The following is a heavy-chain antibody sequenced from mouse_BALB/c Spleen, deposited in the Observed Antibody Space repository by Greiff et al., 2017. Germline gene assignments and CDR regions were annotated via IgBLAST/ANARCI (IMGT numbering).Heavy chain of an antibody. V-gene: IGHV2-6-7*01. CDR3: ARDPYDGYYYFDY. Sequence: VQRVESGPGLVAPSQSLSITCTVSGFSLTGYGVNWVRQPPGKGLEWLGMIWGDGSTDYNSALKSRLSISKDNSKSQVFLKMNSLQTDDTARYYCARDPYDGYYYFDYWGQGTTLTVSS. CDR2: IWGDGST. D-gene: IGHD2-3*01. CDR1: GFSLTGYG. J-gene: IGHJ2*01.